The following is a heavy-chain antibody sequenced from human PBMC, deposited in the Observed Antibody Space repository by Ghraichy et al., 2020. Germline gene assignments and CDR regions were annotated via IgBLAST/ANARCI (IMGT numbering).Heavy chain of an antibody. V-gene: IGHV3-30*18. CDR1: GFTFITYG. D-gene: IGHD3-9*01. CDR2: ISYDGSNK. J-gene: IGHJ4*02. Sequence: GGSLRLSCAASGFTFITYGMHWVRQAPGKGLEWVAVISYDGSNKYYADSVKGRFTISRDNSKNTLYLQMNSLRPEDTAVYYCAKELQYFDWILYPDYWGQGTLVTVSS. CDR3: AKELQYFDWILYPDY.